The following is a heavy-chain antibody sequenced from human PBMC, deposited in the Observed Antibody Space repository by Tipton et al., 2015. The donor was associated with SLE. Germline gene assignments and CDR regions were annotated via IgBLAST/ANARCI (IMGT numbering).Heavy chain of an antibody. CDR3: ARGGLGSDLRGSIYFGS. Sequence: TLSLTCSVSGGSISNYYWSWIRQPPGKGLEWVGYINYSGNTNYNPSLKSRVTISVDTSKTHFSLRLNSVTAADTAVYYCARGGLGSDLRGSIYFGSWGQGTLVTVSS. CDR1: GGSISNYY. J-gene: IGHJ4*02. CDR2: INYSGNT. V-gene: IGHV4-59*01. D-gene: IGHD7-27*01.